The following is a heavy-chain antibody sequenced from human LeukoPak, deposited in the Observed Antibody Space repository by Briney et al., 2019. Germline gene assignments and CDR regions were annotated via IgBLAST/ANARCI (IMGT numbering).Heavy chain of an antibody. V-gene: IGHV3-23*01. CDR3: AYHPGGSFDY. CDR2: ISGSAGTT. D-gene: IGHD3-16*01. CDR1: GFAFSGSS. J-gene: IGHJ4*02. Sequence: GGSLRLSCGASGFAFSGSSMSWVRQAPGKGLEWVSTISGSAGTTYYADSVKGRFTIFRDFSDNILYLFLSSLKAEDAAIYYCAYHPGGSFDYWGQGTLVSVSS.